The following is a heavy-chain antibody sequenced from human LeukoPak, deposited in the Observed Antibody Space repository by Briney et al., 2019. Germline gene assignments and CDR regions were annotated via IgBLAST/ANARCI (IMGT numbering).Heavy chain of an antibody. CDR1: GYTFTSYA. D-gene: IGHD2-15*01. V-gene: IGHV7-4-1*02. J-gene: IGHJ5*02. CDR2: INTNTGNP. Sequence: ASVKVSCKAPGYTFTSYAMNWVRQAPGQGLEWMGWINTNTGNPTYAQGFTGRFVFSLDTSVSTAYLQISSLKAEDTAVYYCARDLGDCSGGSCYSDLDWFDPWGQGTLVTVSS. CDR3: ARDLGDCSGGSCYSDLDWFDP.